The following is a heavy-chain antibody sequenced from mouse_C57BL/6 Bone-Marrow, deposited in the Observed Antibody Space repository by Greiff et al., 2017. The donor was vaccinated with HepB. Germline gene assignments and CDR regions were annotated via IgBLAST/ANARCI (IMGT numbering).Heavy chain of an antibody. CDR1: GFSLTSYG. J-gene: IGHJ2*01. CDR2: IWRGGST. Sequence: QVQLQQSGPGLVQPSQSLSITCTVSGFSLTSYGVHWVRQSPGKGLEWLGVIWRGGSTDYNAAFMARLSITKDNSKSQVFFKMNSLQADDTAIYYCAKNNYGSSSGYFDYWGQGTTLTVSS. CDR3: AKNNYGSSSGYFDY. V-gene: IGHV2-5*01. D-gene: IGHD1-1*01.